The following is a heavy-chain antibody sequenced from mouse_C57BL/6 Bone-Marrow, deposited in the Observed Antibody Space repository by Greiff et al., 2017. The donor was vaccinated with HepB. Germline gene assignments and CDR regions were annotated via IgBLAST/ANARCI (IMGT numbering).Heavy chain of an antibody. CDR1: GFTFSSYG. J-gene: IGHJ3*01. Sequence: EVNLVESGGDLVKPGGSLKLSCAASGFTFSSYGMSWVRQTPDKRLEWVATISSGGSYTYYPDSVKGRFTISRDNAKNTLYLQMSSLKSEDTAMYYCARHAYYYGSSYGFAYWGQGTLVTVSA. D-gene: IGHD1-1*01. CDR2: ISSGGSYT. CDR3: ARHAYYYGSSYGFAY. V-gene: IGHV5-6*01.